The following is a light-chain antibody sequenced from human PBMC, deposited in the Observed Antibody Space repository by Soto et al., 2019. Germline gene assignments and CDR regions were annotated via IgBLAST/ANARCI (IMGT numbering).Light chain of an antibody. CDR2: DTS. V-gene: IGLV7-46*01. CDR3: SLYYSGPGV. CDR1: TGVVTSGHY. J-gene: IGLJ3*02. Sequence: QAVVTQEPSLTVSPGGTVTLTCGSSTGVVTSGHYPYWFQQKPGQAPRTLMYDTSNKHSWTPARFSGSLLGGKAALTLSGAQSEDEAEYFCSLYYSGPGVFGGGTKLTVL.